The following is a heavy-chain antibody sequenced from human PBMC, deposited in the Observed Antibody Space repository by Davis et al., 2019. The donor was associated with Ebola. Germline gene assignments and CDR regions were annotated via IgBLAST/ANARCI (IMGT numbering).Heavy chain of an antibody. Sequence: LRLSCTVSGGSISSGGYYWSWIRQHPGKGLEWIGYIYYSGSTYYNPSLKSRVTISVDTSKNQFSLKLSSVTAADTAVYYCARGGQAAAGKFDLWGQGTLVTVSS. CDR3: ARGGQAAAGKFDL. CDR2: IYYSGST. CDR1: GGSISSGGYY. V-gene: IGHV4-31*03. D-gene: IGHD6-13*01. J-gene: IGHJ4*02.